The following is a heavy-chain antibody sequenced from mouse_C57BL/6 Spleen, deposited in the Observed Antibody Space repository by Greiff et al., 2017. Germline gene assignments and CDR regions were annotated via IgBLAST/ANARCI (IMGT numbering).Heavy chain of an antibody. Sequence: EVQLQQSGAELVRPGASVKLSCTASGFTFTSDCMHWVKQRPGQGLEWIGWIDPDNGDTDYAAKFQGKATLTADTSSTTAYLQISSLTSEDSAVYYCTGDYDGNDFDVWGKGTTVTVSS. CDR2: IDPDNGDT. D-gene: IGHD1-1*01. V-gene: IGHV14-4*01. CDR1: GFTFTSDC. CDR3: TGDYDGNDFDV. J-gene: IGHJ1*03.